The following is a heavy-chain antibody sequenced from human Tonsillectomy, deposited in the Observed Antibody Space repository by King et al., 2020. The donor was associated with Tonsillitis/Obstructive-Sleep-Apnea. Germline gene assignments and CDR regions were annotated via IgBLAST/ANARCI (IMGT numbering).Heavy chain of an antibody. CDR2: IYWDDDK. CDR3: VQYEEQLGGFDY. V-gene: IGHV2-5*02. D-gene: IGHD6-13*01. J-gene: IGHJ4*02. CDR1: GFSLSTSGVG. Sequence: QLTLKESGPTLVKPTQTLTLTCTFSGFSLSTSGVGVGWIRQPPGKALEWLALIYWDDDKRYSPSLKSRLTITKDTSKNQVVLTMTNMDPVDTATYYCVQYEEQLGGFDYWGQGTLVTVSS.